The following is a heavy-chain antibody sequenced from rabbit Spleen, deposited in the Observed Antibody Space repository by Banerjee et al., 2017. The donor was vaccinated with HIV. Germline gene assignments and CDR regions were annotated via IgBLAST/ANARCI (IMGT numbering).Heavy chain of an antibody. CDR3: ARRWEANHYYGHFNL. CDR2: NDAGSSGLT. J-gene: IGHJ4*01. V-gene: IGHV1S40*01. Sequence: QSLEESGGDLVKPGASLTLTCKASGFSFSSSYWICWVRQAPGKGLEWIACNDAGSSGLTYYANWAKGRFTISKTSSTTVTLQMTSLTAADTATYFCARRWEANHYYGHFNLWGPGTLVTVS. D-gene: IGHD1-1*01. CDR1: GFSFSSSYW.